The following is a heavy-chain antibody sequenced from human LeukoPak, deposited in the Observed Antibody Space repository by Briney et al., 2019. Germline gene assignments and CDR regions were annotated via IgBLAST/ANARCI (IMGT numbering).Heavy chain of an antibody. D-gene: IGHD4-17*01. V-gene: IGHV1-2*02. Sequence: ASVRVSCKASGYTFTGYYMHWVRQAPGQGLEWMGWINPGSGATNCAQKFQGRVTMTRDTSISTAYMELSRLRSDDTAVYYCARDRTAMTNDYGDYVHFDYWGQGTLVTVSS. CDR3: ARDRTAMTNDYGDYVHFDY. CDR2: INPGSGAT. CDR1: GYTFTGYY. J-gene: IGHJ4*02.